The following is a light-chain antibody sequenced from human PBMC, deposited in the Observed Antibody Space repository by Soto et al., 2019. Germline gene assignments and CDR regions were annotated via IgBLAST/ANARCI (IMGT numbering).Light chain of an antibody. Sequence: SSELTQPPSVSVAPGKTARITCGGNNIGSKSVHWYQQKPGQAPVLVIYYDSDRPSGIPERFSGSNSGNTATLTISRVEAGDEADYYCQVWDSSSDPPYVFGTGTKLTVL. V-gene: IGLV3-21*04. J-gene: IGLJ1*01. CDR2: YDS. CDR1: NIGSKS. CDR3: QVWDSSSDPPYV.